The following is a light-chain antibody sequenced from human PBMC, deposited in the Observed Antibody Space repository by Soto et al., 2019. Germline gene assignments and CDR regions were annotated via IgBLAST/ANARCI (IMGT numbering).Light chain of an antibody. V-gene: IGKV1-5*01. J-gene: IGKJ1*01. CDR1: QSISHF. CDR2: DAS. CDR3: QQYNSYSRA. Sequence: DIQMTQSPSTLSASVGDRVTITCRASQSISHFLAWYQQKPGKVPKLLIYDASNLGSGVPSRFSGSGSGTDFTLTISGLQPDDFTTYYCQQYNSYSRAFGQGTKVDLK.